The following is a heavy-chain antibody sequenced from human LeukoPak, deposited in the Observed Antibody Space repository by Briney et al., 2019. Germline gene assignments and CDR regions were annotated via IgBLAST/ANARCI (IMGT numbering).Heavy chain of an antibody. CDR2: IIPILGIA. D-gene: IGHD3-10*01. CDR3: ARGYFYGSGPRGFDP. CDR1: GYTFTSYD. J-gene: IGHJ5*02. V-gene: IGHV1-69*04. Sequence: GASVKVSCKASGYTFTSYDINWVRQAPGQGLEWMGRIIPILGIANYAQKFQGRVTITADKSTSTAYMELSSLRSEDTAVYYCARGYFYGSGPRGFDPWGQGTLVTVSS.